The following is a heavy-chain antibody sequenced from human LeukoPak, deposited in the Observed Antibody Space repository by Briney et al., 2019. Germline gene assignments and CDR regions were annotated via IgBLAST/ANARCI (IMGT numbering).Heavy chain of an antibody. CDR1: GGSISSGSYY. V-gene: IGHV4-61*02. CDR2: IYTSGST. CDR3: ATYSGYDYYFDY. J-gene: IGHJ4*02. Sequence: SETLSLTCTVSGGSISSGSYYWSWIRQPAGKGLEWIGRIYTSGSTNYNPSLKSRVTISVDTSKNQFSPKLSSVTAADTAVYYCATYSGYDYYFDYWGQGTLVTVSS. D-gene: IGHD5-12*01.